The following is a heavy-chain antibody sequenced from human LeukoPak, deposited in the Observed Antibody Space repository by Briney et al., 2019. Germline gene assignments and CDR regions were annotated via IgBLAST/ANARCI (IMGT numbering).Heavy chain of an antibody. CDR3: ARVGYSGYDFPSAIDY. J-gene: IGHJ4*02. V-gene: IGHV1-2*02. CDR2: INPNSGGT. CDR1: GYTFTGYY. D-gene: IGHD5-12*01. Sequence: ASVKVSCKASGYTFTGYYMHWVRQAPGQGLEWMGWINPNSGGTNYAQKFQGRVTMTRDRSISTAYMELSRLRSDDTAVYYCARVGYSGYDFPSAIDYWGQGTLVTVSS.